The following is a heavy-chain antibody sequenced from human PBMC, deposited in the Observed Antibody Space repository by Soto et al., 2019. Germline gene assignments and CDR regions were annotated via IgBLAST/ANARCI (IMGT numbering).Heavy chain of an antibody. CDR3: AHSWWGGTENAFDI. J-gene: IGHJ3*02. CDR1: GFSLSTSGVG. Sequence: SGPTLVNPTQTLTLTCTFSGFSLSTSGVGVGWIRQPPGKALEWPALIYWDDDKRYSPPLKSRLTITKDTSKNQVVLTMTNMDPVDTATYYCAHSWWGGTENAFDIWGQGTMVTVSS. V-gene: IGHV2-5*02. D-gene: IGHD2-8*02. CDR2: IYWDDDK.